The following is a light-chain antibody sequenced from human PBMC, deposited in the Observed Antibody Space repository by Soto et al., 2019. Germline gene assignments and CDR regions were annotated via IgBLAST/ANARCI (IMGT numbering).Light chain of an antibody. CDR2: DVS. Sequence: DIQMTQSPSRPSASVGDAVPHTCRANQRMSGWLAWHQQKPGKAPKLLIYDVSALKRGVPPRFSGSGSGTEFTLTISSLQPDDFATYYCQQYDSFSVTFGQGTKVDIK. V-gene: IGKV1-5*01. CDR3: QQYDSFSVT. J-gene: IGKJ1*01. CDR1: QRMSGW.